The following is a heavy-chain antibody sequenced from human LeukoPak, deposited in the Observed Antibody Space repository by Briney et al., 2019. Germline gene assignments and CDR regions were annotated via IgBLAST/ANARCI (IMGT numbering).Heavy chain of an antibody. Sequence: ASVKVSCKVSGYTLASYYMHWVRQAPGQGLEWMEWINPNTGDTDYAQKFQGRVTMTRDISITTAYMELSSLRFDDTAVYYCARGFSGDGTYYAFDYWGQGTLVTVSS. D-gene: IGHD1-26*01. CDR1: GYTLASYY. CDR3: ARGFSGDGTYYAFDY. CDR2: INPNTGDT. J-gene: IGHJ4*02. V-gene: IGHV1-2*02.